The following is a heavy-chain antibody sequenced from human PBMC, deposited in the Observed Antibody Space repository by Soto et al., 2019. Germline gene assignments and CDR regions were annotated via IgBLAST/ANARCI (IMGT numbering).Heavy chain of an antibody. J-gene: IGHJ6*02. CDR3: ARLTYYYDSSGYLYYYYGMDV. CDR1: GGSISSSSYY. V-gene: IGHV4-39*01. Sequence: QLQLQESGPGLVEPSETLSLTCTVSGGSISSSSYYWGWIRQPPGKGLEWIGSIYYSGSTYYNPSLKSRVTISVDTSKNQFSLKLSSVTAADTAVYYCARLTYYYDSSGYLYYYYGMDVWGQGTTVTVSS. D-gene: IGHD3-22*01. CDR2: IYYSGST.